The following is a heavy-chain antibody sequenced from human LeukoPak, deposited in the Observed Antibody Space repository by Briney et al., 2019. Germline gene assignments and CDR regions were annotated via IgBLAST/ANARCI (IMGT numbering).Heavy chain of an antibody. J-gene: IGHJ4*02. V-gene: IGHV4-59*08. CDR3: ARHAGSGWDRGFDY. CDR2: IYYSGST. Sequence: SETLSLTCTVSGGSITYSYYWSWIRQPPGKGLEWIGYIYYSGSTNYNPSLKSRVTISVDTSKNLFSLKLSSVTAADTAVYYCARHAGSGWDRGFDYWGQGTLVTVSS. D-gene: IGHD6-19*01. CDR1: GGSITYSYY.